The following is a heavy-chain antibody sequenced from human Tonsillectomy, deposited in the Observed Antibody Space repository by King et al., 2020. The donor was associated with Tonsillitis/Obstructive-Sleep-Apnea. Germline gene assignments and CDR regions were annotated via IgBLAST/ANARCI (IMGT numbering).Heavy chain of an antibody. CDR3: AREEGYNQGCFDY. CDR1: GGSISSYY. Sequence: HVQLQESGPGLVKPSETLSLTCTVSGGSISSYYWSWIRQPPGKGLEWIGYIYYSGSTNYNPSLKSRVTISVDTSKNHFSLKLSSVTAADTAVYYCAREEGYNQGCFDYWGQGTLVTVSS. J-gene: IGHJ4*02. V-gene: IGHV4-59*12. CDR2: IYYSGST. D-gene: IGHD5-24*01.